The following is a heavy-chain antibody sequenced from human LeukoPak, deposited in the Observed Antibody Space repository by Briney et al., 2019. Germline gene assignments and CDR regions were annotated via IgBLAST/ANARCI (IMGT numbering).Heavy chain of an antibody. Sequence: SETLSLTCTVSGGSISSYYWSWIRQPPGKGLEWIGYIYYSGSTNYNPSLKSRVTISVDTSKNQFSLKLSSVTAADTVVYYCAKHFSGYSSSSDAFDIWGQGTMVTVSS. J-gene: IGHJ3*02. D-gene: IGHD6-13*01. CDR2: IYYSGST. CDR1: GGSISSYY. V-gene: IGHV4-59*08. CDR3: AKHFSGYSSSSDAFDI.